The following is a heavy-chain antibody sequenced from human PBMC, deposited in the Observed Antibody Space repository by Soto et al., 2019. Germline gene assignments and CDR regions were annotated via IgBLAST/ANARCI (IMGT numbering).Heavy chain of an antibody. J-gene: IGHJ6*02. V-gene: IGHV1-69*13. Sequence: ASVKVSCKASGGTFSSYAISWVRQAPGQGLEWMGGIIPIFGTANYAQKFQGRVTIPADESTTTAYMELSSLRSEDTAVYYCARDLKRYYDSSGYAYYYYGMDVWGEGTPVTVS. D-gene: IGHD3-22*01. CDR2: IIPIFGTA. CDR1: GGTFSSYA. CDR3: ARDLKRYYDSSGYAYYYYGMDV.